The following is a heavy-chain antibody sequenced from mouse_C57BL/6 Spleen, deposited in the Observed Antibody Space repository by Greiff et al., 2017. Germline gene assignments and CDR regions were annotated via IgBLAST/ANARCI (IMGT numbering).Heavy chain of an antibody. D-gene: IGHD3-3*01. CDR2: INPNNGGT. CDR1: GYTFTDYY. J-gene: IGHJ2*01. V-gene: IGHV1-26*01. Sequence: EVQLQQSGPELVKPGASVKISCKASGYTFTDYYMNWVKQSHGKSLEWIGDINPNNGGTSYNQKFKGKATLTVDKSSSTAYMELRSLTSEDSAVYYCAREGPGQYYFDYWGQGTTLTVSS. CDR3: AREGPGQYYFDY.